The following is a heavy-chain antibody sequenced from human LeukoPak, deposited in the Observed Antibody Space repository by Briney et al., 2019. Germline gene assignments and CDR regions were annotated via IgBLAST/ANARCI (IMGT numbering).Heavy chain of an antibody. CDR2: LNPNSGGT. CDR3: GRVGTLYCTSTSCFDY. Sequence: ASVKVSCKASGYSFIGYYMHWVRQAPGQGLEWMGWLNPNSGGTNYAQKFQGRVTMTRDTSISTAYMELSRLTSDDTAVYYCGRVGTLYCTSTSCFDYWGLGTLVTVSS. J-gene: IGHJ4*02. V-gene: IGHV1-2*02. CDR1: GYSFIGYY. D-gene: IGHD2-2*01.